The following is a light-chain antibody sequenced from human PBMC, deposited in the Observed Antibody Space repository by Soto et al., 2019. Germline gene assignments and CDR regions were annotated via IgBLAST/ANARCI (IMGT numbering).Light chain of an antibody. J-gene: IGLJ1*01. CDR1: ISYVGVYNY. Sequence: QSVLTHPASVSGSPGHSITISFTGTISYVGVYNYVSWHQQHPVKAPKVLIYEVSDRPSVVSDRFSGSKSGNTASLKIAGLKAEDEADYYCSSSTSSSTLDYVFGTGTKVTV. CDR2: EVS. V-gene: IGLV2-14*01. CDR3: SSSTSSSTLDYV.